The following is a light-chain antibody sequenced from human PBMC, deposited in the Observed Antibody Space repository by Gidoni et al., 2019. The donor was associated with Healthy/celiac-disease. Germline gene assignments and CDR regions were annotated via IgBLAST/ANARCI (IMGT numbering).Light chain of an antibody. CDR1: QSISSY. J-gene: IGKJ1*01. Sequence: DSQMTQSPSSLSASVGDRVTITCRASQSISSYLNWYQQKPGKAPTLLIYAASSLQSGVPSRFSGRGSGTDFTLTISSLQPVDFATYSCQQSYSTPWTFGQGTKVEIK. CDR3: QQSYSTPWT. CDR2: AAS. V-gene: IGKV1-39*01.